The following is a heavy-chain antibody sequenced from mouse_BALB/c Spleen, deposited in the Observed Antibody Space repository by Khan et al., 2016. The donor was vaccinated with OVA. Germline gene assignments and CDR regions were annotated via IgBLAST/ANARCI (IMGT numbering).Heavy chain of an antibody. Sequence: QVQLKESGPGLVAPSQSLSITCTVSGFSLTNYGVHWVRQSPGKGLEWLGVMWAGGSTNYNSALMSRLNIIKDNSTSQIFLKVNSLQTDDAAIYYCARPYYGSAWFAYWGQGTLVTVSA. V-gene: IGHV2-9*02. J-gene: IGHJ3*01. CDR2: MWAGGST. CDR3: ARPYYGSAWFAY. CDR1: GFSLTNYG. D-gene: IGHD1-1*01.